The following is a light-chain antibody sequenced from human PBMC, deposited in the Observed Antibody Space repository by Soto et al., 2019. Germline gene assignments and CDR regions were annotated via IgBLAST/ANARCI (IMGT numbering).Light chain of an antibody. CDR1: QSVRSY. V-gene: IGKV3-11*01. Sequence: EIVLTQSPATLSLSPGERATLSCRASQSVRSYLAWYQQKPGQAPRLLIYDASNRATGIPARFSGSGSGTDFTLTISSLEPEDLAVYFCQQRGDWPLTFGGGTKVEIK. J-gene: IGKJ4*01. CDR2: DAS. CDR3: QQRGDWPLT.